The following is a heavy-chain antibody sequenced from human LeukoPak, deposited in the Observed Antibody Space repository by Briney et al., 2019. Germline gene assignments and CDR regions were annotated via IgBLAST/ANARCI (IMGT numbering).Heavy chain of an antibody. CDR1: GFTFSTYN. V-gene: IGHV3-21*04. Sequence: GGSLRLSCAAPGFTFSTYNMNWVRRTPGKGLEWVSSITTSSSYMFYADSVRGRFTISRDNAKNSLYLQMNSLRAEDTAFYYCARGLMGGYPYFENWGQGTLVTVSS. J-gene: IGHJ4*02. CDR2: ITTSSSYM. CDR3: ARGLMGGYPYFEN. D-gene: IGHD3-22*01.